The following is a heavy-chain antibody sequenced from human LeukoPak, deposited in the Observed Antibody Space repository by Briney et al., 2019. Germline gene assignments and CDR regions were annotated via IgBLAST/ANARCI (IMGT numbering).Heavy chain of an antibody. CDR3: ASEAD. CDR2: ISYDGSDK. Sequence: GGSLRLSCAASGFTFSSYAMHWVRQAPGKGLEWVAVISYDGSDKYYADSVKGRFTISRDNSKNTLYLQMNSLRAEDTAVYYCASEADWGQGTPVTVSS. CDR1: GFTFSSYA. J-gene: IGHJ4*02. V-gene: IGHV3-30-3*01.